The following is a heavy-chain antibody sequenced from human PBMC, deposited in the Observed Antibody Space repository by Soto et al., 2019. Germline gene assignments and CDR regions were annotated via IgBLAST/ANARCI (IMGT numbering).Heavy chain of an antibody. V-gene: IGHV3-23*01. CDR3: ASVPIWCGSSSCYTEGFDS. D-gene: IGHD2-2*01. Sequence: EVQLLDSGGGWVQPGGSLRLSCVASGFVFSDYAMSWVRQAPGRGLAWVSAISAGGSDTYYADSVKGPFTVSRVNSKNALYLRMNTLRAEDTAIYYCASVPIWCGSSSCYTEGFDSWGQVSLVTVSS. J-gene: IGHJ4*02. CDR1: GFVFSDYA. CDR2: ISAGGSDT.